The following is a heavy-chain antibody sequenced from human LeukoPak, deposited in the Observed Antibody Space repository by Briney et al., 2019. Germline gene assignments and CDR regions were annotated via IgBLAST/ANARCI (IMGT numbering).Heavy chain of an antibody. D-gene: IGHD6-13*01. Sequence: GRSLRLSCAASGFTFSGYGMHWVRQAPGKGLEWVAVISYDGHNEYYGDSVKGRFTISRDNSKNTVFLQMNSLRAEDTAVYYCAKTGYSSSWYAGPFDYWGQGTLVTVSS. CDR3: AKTGYSSSWYAGPFDY. CDR2: ISYDGHNE. CDR1: GFTFSGYG. V-gene: IGHV3-30*18. J-gene: IGHJ4*02.